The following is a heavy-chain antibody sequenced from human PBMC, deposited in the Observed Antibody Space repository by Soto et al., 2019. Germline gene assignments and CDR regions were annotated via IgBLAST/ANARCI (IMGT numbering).Heavy chain of an antibody. CDR3: AREVTYYDFWSGPMRGMDV. V-gene: IGHV3-7*01. D-gene: IGHD3-3*01. CDR1: GFTFSNYW. CDR2: INEDGSEK. J-gene: IGHJ6*02. Sequence: PGGSLRLSCAASGFTFSNYWMNWVRQAPGKGLEWVANINEDGSEKYYVDSVKGRFTISRDNAKNSLYLQMNSLRAEDTAVYYCAREVTYYDFWSGPMRGMDVWGQGTTVTVSS.